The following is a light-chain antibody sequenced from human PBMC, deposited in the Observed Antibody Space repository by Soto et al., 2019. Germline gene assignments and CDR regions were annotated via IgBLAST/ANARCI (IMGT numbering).Light chain of an antibody. CDR3: QQYNSYSFT. CDR1: QSISKW. V-gene: IGKV1-5*01. Sequence: DIQMTQSPSTLSASVGDRVTITCRASQSISKWLAWHQQKPGKAPKVLIYDASSLKSGVPSRFSGSGSGTEFTLTISSLQPDDFATYYCQQYNSYSFTFGQGTKLEIK. CDR2: DAS. J-gene: IGKJ2*01.